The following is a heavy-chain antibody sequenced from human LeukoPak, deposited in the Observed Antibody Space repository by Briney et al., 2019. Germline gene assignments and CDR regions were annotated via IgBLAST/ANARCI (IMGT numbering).Heavy chain of an antibody. CDR3: ARGFGDSSSWYYFQH. CDR2: INHSGST. D-gene: IGHD6-13*01. V-gene: IGHV4-34*01. J-gene: IGHJ1*01. CDR1: GGSFSGYY. Sequence: KSSETLSLTCAVYGGSFSGYYWSWIRQPPGKGLEWIGEINHSGSTNYNPSLKSRVTISADTSKNQFSLKLSSVTAADTAVYYCARGFGDSSSWYYFQHWGQGTLVTVSS.